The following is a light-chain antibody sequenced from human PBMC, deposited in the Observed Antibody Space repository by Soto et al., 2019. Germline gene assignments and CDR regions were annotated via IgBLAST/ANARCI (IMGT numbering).Light chain of an antibody. Sequence: EIVITPSPATLSVSSGGRATLSCRASQSVSSNLAWYQQKPGQAPSLLIFDASTRATGVAARFSGSGSGTEFTLTISSLQSEDSAVYYCQQYNIWPPITFGQGTRLEIK. J-gene: IGKJ5*01. CDR1: QSVSSN. V-gene: IGKV3-15*01. CDR2: DAS. CDR3: QQYNIWPPIT.